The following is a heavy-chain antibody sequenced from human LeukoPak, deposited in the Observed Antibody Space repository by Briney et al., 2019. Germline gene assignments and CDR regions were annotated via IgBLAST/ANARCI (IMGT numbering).Heavy chain of an antibody. CDR2: TYYSGST. D-gene: IGHD2/OR15-2a*01. CDR1: GGSISSGGYY. CDR3: ARGLWDSTGFDY. J-gene: IGHJ4*02. V-gene: IGHV4-31*03. Sequence: SQTLSLTCTVSGGSISSGGYYWSWIRQHPGTGLEWIGYTYYSGSTYYNPSLKSRVTISVDTSKNQFSLKLSSVTAADTAVYYCARGLWDSTGFDYWGQGTLVTVSS.